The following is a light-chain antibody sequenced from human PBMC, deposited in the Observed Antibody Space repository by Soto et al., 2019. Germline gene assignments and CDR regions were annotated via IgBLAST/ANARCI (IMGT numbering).Light chain of an antibody. CDR2: AAS. J-gene: IGKJ2*01. Sequence: DIQMTQSPSSLSASVGDRVTITCLASQSISSYLNWYQQKPGKAPKLLIYAASSLQSGVPSRFSGSGSGTEFTLTISSLQPEDFATFYCQQSYSTPYTFGPGTKLDIK. CDR3: QQSYSTPYT. V-gene: IGKV1-39*01. CDR1: QSISSY.